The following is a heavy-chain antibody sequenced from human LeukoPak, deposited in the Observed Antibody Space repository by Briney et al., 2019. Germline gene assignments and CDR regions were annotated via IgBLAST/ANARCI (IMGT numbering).Heavy chain of an antibody. D-gene: IGHD3-10*01. Sequence: WASVTVSCKASGYTFTSYGISWVRQAPGQGLEWMGWISAYNGNTNYAQKLQGRVTMTTDTSTSTAYMELRSLRSDDTAVYYCARDMTYYYGSGSYSSSYYYGMDVWGQGTTVTVSS. CDR1: GYTFTSYG. CDR3: ARDMTYYYGSGSYSSSYYYGMDV. CDR2: ISAYNGNT. J-gene: IGHJ6*02. V-gene: IGHV1-18*01.